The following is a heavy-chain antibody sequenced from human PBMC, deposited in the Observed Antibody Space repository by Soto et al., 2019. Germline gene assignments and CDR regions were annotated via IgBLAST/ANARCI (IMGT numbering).Heavy chain of an antibody. CDR2: IIPMFGTT. CDR3: ARGGRTGNFSRDV. CDR1: GGTFNNYA. D-gene: IGHD1-7*01. V-gene: IGHV1-69*01. Sequence: QVHLVQSGAEVKKPGSSVKVSCRASGGTFNNYAISWVRQAPGQGLEWMGGIIPMFGTTNYAQNFQGRVTITADESTSTAYMELSSLRSEDTSLYYCARGGRTGNFSRDVWGQGTTVTVSS. J-gene: IGHJ6*02.